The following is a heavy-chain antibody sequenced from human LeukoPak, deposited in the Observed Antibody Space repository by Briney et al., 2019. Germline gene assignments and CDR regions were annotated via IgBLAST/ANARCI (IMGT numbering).Heavy chain of an antibody. D-gene: IGHD3-22*01. CDR2: TYYRSKWYN. J-gene: IGHJ5*02. CDR3: ARDFKYYYDSSGFWDWFDP. CDR1: GDSVSSNSAA. Sequence: SQTLSLTCAISGDSVSSNSAAWNWIRQSPSRGLEWLGRTYYRSKWYNDYAVSVKSRITINPDTSKNQFSLQLNSVTAADTAVYYCARDFKYYYDSSGFWDWFDPWGQGTLVTVSS. V-gene: IGHV6-1*01.